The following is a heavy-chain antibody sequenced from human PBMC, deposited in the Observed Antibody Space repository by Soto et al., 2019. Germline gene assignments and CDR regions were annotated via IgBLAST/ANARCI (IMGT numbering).Heavy chain of an antibody. CDR2: IRNTPYGGTT. J-gene: IGHJ4*02. CDR3: SRGSFGYYGP. D-gene: IGHD2-2*03. Sequence: SXIRSCHSSAFMFSGQAMTWVRQAPGKGLEWVGFIRNTPYGGTTDYAASVRGRFTISRDDSESIAYLQMNSLKTEDSGVYYCSRGSFGYYGPWGPGTLVTVSS. V-gene: IGHV3-49*04. CDR1: AFMFSGQA.